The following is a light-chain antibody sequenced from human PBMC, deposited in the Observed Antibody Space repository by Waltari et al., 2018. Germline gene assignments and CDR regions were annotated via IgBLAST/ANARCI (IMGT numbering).Light chain of an antibody. CDR2: KDS. V-gene: IGLV3-25*02. CDR1: ALPKQY. J-gene: IGLJ1*01. CDR3: QSADSSGTPWV. Sequence: SYELTQPPSVSVSPGQTARITSSGDALPKQYAYWYQQKPGQAPVLVIYKDSERPSGLPERFSGSSSGTTVTLTISGVQAEDEADYYCQSADSSGTPWVFGTGTKVTVL.